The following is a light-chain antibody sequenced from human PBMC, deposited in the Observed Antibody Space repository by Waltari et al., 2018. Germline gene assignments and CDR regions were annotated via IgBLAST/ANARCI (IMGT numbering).Light chain of an antibody. CDR3: GAWDDSLSGHYV. CDR1: SPNIGSNH. Sequence: QSVLTQPPSASGTPGQRVTISCSGSSPNIGSNHVSWYQQLPGMAPTLLIYRNDQRPSGVPDRFSGSKSGSSASLAISGLRSEDEADYYCGAWDDSLSGHYVFGTGTKVTVL. CDR2: RND. J-gene: IGLJ1*01. V-gene: IGLV1-47*01.